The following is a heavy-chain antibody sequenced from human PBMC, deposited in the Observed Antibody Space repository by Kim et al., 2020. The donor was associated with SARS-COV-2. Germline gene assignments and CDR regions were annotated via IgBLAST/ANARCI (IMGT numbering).Heavy chain of an antibody. V-gene: IGHV4-39*01. Sequence: TYYNPSLKSRVTISVDTSKNQFSLKLSSVTAADTAVYYCARGEYPRPIDYWGQGTLVTVSS. J-gene: IGHJ4*02. CDR2: T. CDR3: ARGEYPRPIDY.